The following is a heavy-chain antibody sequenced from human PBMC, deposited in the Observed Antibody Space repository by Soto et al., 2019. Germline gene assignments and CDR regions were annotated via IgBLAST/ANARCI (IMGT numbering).Heavy chain of an antibody. CDR3: ARKRGGTYYYYYMDV. V-gene: IGHV1-8*01. CDR1: GYPFTSYD. J-gene: IGHJ6*03. CDR2: MNPNSGNT. Sequence: ASVKVSCKSSGYPFTSYDINWVRQATGQGLEWMGWMNPNSGNTGYAQKFQGRVTMTRNTSISTAYMELSSLRSEDTAVYYCARKRGGTYYYYYMDVWGKGTTVTVSS. D-gene: IGHD3-16*01.